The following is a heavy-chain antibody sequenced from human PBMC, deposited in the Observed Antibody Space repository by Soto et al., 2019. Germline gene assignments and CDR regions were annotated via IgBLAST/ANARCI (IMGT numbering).Heavy chain of an antibody. V-gene: IGHV1-2*04. CDR2: INPNTGGT. J-gene: IGHJ6*02. CDR1: GYTFTGNY. Sequence: ASVKVSCKASGYTFTGNYVHWVRQAPGQGLEWMGWINPNTGGTNYAQNFQGWVTMTRDTSINTAYMELTRLKSDDTAVYYCARDKRKTPNGLDVGARGTRVTVS. CDR3: ARDKRKTPNGLDV.